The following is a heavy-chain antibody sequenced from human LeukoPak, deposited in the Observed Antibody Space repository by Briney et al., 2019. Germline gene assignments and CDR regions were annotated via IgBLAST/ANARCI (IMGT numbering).Heavy chain of an antibody. Sequence: SETLSLTCTVSGGSINSYYWSWIRQPPGKGLECIGYIYYSGSTNYNPSLKSRVTISVDTSKNQFSLKLSSVTAADTAVYYCARTTEAHSWRTRYYDFYMDVWGKGTTVTVSS. CDR1: GGSINSYY. CDR2: IYYSGST. D-gene: IGHD6-13*01. CDR3: ARTTEAHSWRTRYYDFYMDV. J-gene: IGHJ6*03. V-gene: IGHV4-59*01.